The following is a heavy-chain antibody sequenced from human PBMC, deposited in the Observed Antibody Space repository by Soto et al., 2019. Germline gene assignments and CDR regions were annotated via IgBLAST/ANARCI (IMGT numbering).Heavy chain of an antibody. CDR2: IYYSGST. Sequence: SETLSLTCTVSGGSISSYYWSWIRQPPGKGLKWIGYIYYSGSTNYNPSLKSRVTISVDTSKNQFSLKLSSVTAADSAVYYCARQEYSSFNWFDPWGQGTLVTVSS. CDR1: GGSISSYY. D-gene: IGHD6-6*01. V-gene: IGHV4-59*08. J-gene: IGHJ5*02. CDR3: ARQEYSSFNWFDP.